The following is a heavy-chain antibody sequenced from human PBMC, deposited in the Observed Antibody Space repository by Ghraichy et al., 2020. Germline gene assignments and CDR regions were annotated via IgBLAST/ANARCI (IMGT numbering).Heavy chain of an antibody. Sequence: GGSLRLSCVASDFIVNSNYMNWVRQAPGKGLEWISVIHSDGKTYYADSVKGRFTISRHNSKNTLYLQMSSLRLDDTAVYYCAGSRGGSTGYGTIDYWGQGTLVTVSS. J-gene: IGHJ4*02. CDR3: AGSRGGSTGYGTIDY. V-gene: IGHV3-53*04. CDR1: DFIVNSNY. D-gene: IGHD5-12*01. CDR2: IHSDGKT.